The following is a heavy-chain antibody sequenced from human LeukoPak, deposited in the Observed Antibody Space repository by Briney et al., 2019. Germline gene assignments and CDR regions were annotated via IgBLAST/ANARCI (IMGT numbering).Heavy chain of an antibody. CDR2: INPSGGST. CDR1: GYTFTSYY. Sequence: GASVKVSCKASGYTFTSYYMHWVRQAPGQGLEWMGIINPSGGSTSYAQKFQGRVTMTRDTSTSTVYMELSSLRSEDTAVYYCARDLPAAGTPSYYFDYWGQGTLVTVSS. V-gene: IGHV1-46*01. CDR3: ARDLPAAGTPSYYFDY. D-gene: IGHD6-13*01. J-gene: IGHJ4*02.